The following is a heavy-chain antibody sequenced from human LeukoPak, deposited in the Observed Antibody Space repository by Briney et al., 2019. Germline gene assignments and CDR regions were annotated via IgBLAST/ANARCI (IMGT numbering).Heavy chain of an antibody. CDR2: ISYDGSTK. Sequence: PGGSLRLSCEASGFTFSSYGMHWVRQAPGKGLEWVAFISYDGSTKTYADSVKGRFTISRENAKNSLYLQMNSLRAGDTAVYYCARGGGATYDYYFDYWGQGTLVTVSS. V-gene: IGHV3-33*08. D-gene: IGHD1-26*01. CDR3: ARGGGATYDYYFDY. CDR1: GFTFSSYG. J-gene: IGHJ4*02.